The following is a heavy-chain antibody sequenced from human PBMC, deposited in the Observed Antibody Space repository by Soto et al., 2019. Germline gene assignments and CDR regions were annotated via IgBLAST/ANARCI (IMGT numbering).Heavy chain of an antibody. CDR2: INHSGST. CDR3: SRGRVLSHHYFGIDV. V-gene: IGHV4-34*01. CDR1: GGSFSNYY. Sequence: QVQLQQWGAGLLKPSETLSLTCGVYGGSFSNYYCSWIRQPPGKGLEWIGEINHSGSTNYNPSLESRVSISVYPSKRQCSLKLYSVTAADTAVYYCSRGRVLSHHYFGIDVWDQGTTVTVSS. D-gene: IGHD3-3*01. J-gene: IGHJ6*02.